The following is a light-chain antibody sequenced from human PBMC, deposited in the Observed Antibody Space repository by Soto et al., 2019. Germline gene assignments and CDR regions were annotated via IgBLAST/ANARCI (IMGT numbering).Light chain of an antibody. CDR1: QSISDW. Sequence: DIQMTQSPSTLSASVGDRVTITCRASQSISDWLAWFQRKPGKAPKVLIYDASTLESGVPSRFSGSGSGTEFTLTISSLQPEDSATYYCQQHNSSPWTFGQGTKVDIK. CDR2: DAS. V-gene: IGKV1-5*01. CDR3: QQHNSSPWT. J-gene: IGKJ1*01.